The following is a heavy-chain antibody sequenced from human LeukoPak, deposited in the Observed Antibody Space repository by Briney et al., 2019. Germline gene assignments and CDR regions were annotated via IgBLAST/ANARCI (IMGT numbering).Heavy chain of an antibody. CDR3: AREGSSWYDDSFDI. V-gene: IGHV3-74*01. Sequence: GGSLRLSCAASGFTFSSYWMHWVRQAPGKGLVWVSRINSDGSSTSYADSVKGRFTISRDNAKNTLYLQMNSLRAEDTAGYYCAREGSSWYDDSFDIWGQGTMVTVSS. CDR1: GFTFSSYW. J-gene: IGHJ3*02. CDR2: INSDGSST. D-gene: IGHD6-13*01.